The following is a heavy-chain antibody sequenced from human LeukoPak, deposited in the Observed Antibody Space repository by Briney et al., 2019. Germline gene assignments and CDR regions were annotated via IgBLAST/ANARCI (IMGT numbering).Heavy chain of an antibody. V-gene: IGHV3-33*03. CDR1: GFTFSDYG. Sequence: PGGPLRLSCAASGFTFSDYGMHWVRQAPGKGLEWVAVIWFDGSKTYYADSVMGRFTISRDKSKNTLYLQMNSLRADDTAVYYCAKDNVDTSSCLDYWGQGTLVTVSS. D-gene: IGHD6-6*01. J-gene: IGHJ4*02. CDR2: IWFDGSKT. CDR3: AKDNVDTSSCLDY.